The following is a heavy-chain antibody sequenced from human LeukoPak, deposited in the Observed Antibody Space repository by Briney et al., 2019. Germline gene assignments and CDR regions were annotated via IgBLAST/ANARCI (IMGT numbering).Heavy chain of an antibody. D-gene: IGHD5-18*01. CDR3: ARQVTFGYAFAYYFDY. J-gene: IGHJ4*02. CDR2: IHNSEST. V-gene: IGHV4-39*01. Sequence: SEALSLTCTVSGGSISTSSYYWGWIRQPPGKGLEWIGNIHNSESTYYNPSLKSRVTMSVDTSKNQFSLKLSSVTAADTAVYYCARQVTFGYAFAYYFDYWGQGSLVTVSS. CDR1: GGSISTSSYY.